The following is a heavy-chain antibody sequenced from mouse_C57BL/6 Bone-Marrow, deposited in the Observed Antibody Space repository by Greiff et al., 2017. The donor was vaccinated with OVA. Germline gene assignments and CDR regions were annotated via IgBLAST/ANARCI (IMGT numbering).Heavy chain of an antibody. Sequence: VKLMESGAELVKPGASVKMSCKASGYTFTTYPIEWMKQNHGKSLEWIGNFHPYNDDTKYNEKFKGKATLTVEKSSSTVYLELSRLTSDDSAVYYCASGSGYYAMDYWGQGTSVTGSS. CDR3: ASGSGYYAMDY. CDR2: FHPYNDDT. CDR1: GYTFTTYP. J-gene: IGHJ4*01. D-gene: IGHD3-2*02. V-gene: IGHV1-47*01.